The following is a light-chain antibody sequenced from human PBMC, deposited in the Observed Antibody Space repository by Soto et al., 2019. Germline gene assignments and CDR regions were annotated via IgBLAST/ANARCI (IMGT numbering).Light chain of an antibody. CDR2: WAS. Sequence: EIVMTQSPDSLAVSLGERATINCKSSQSVLYSSNNKNYLAWYQQKPGQPPKLLIYWASTRESGVPDRFSGSGSGTDFTLTISSLQAEDVAVYYCQQYYSTPRTFGGGTKVDI. V-gene: IGKV4-1*01. CDR1: QSVLYSSNNKNY. J-gene: IGKJ4*01. CDR3: QQYYSTPRT.